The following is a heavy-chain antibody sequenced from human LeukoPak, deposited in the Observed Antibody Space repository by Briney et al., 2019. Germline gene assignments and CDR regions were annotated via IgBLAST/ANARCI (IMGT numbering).Heavy chain of an antibody. CDR1: GGSFSGYC. CDR3: ARLRLKYYDFWSGYSQGAFDI. D-gene: IGHD3-3*01. V-gene: IGHV4-34*01. J-gene: IGHJ3*02. CDR2: INHSGST. Sequence: SETLSLTCAVYGGSFSGYCWSWIRQPPGKGLEWIGEINHSGSTNYNPSLKSRVTISVDTSKNQFSLKLSSVTAADTAVYYCARLRLKYYDFWSGYSQGAFDIWGQGTMVTVSS.